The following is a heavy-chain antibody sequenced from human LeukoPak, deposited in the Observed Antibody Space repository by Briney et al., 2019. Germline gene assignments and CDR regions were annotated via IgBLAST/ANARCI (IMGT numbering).Heavy chain of an antibody. J-gene: IGHJ4*02. V-gene: IGHV4-59*01. CDR1: GGSISNSY. CDR2: ISYNGSP. CDR3: ARAARKWLSRPYYFDY. Sequence: SETLSLTCTVSGGSISNSYWSWIRLSPGKGLEWIGYISYNGSPDYSPSLKSRVTISSDTSKNQFFLIMRSATAADTAVYYCARAARKWLSRPYYFDYWGQGTLVTVSS. D-gene: IGHD3-22*01.